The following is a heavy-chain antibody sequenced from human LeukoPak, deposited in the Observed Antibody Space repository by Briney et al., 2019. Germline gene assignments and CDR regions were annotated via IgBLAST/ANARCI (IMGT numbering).Heavy chain of an antibody. Sequence: GGSLRLSCAASGFTFSSYAMSWVRQAPGKGLEWVSGISGSGGLTYYADSVKGRFTLSRDKFKNTLYLQMNSLRAEDTAIYFCAKDSDEVPAAHSFDYWGQGTLVTVSS. J-gene: IGHJ4*02. V-gene: IGHV3-23*01. CDR1: GFTFSSYA. CDR2: ISGSGGLT. D-gene: IGHD2-2*01. CDR3: AKDSDEVPAAHSFDY.